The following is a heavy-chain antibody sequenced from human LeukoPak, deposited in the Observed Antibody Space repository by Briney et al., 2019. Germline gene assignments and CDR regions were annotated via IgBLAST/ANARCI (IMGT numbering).Heavy chain of an antibody. V-gene: IGHV4-59*01. CDR2: IYYSGST. D-gene: IGHD7-27*01. CDR1: GGSISSYY. CDR3: ARDRTELGDAFDI. J-gene: IGHJ3*02. Sequence: SETLSLTCTVSGGSISSYYWSWVRQPPGKGLEWIGYIYYSGSTNYNPSLKSRVTISVDTSKNQFSLKLSSVTAADTAVYYCARDRTELGDAFDIWGQGTMVTVSS.